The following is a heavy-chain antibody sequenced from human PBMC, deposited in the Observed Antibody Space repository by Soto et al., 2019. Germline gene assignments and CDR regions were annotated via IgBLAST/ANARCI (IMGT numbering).Heavy chain of an antibody. V-gene: IGHV4-59*01. CDR1: GGSISSYY. Sequence: QVQLQESGPGLVKPSETLSLTCTVSGGSISSYYWSWIRQPPGKGLEWIGYIYYSGSTNYNPSLKSRVTISVDTSKNQFSLKLSSVTAADTAVYYCAREDHYYGSGSFYDYWGQGTLVTVSS. J-gene: IGHJ4*02. CDR2: IYYSGST. CDR3: AREDHYYGSGSFYDY. D-gene: IGHD3-10*01.